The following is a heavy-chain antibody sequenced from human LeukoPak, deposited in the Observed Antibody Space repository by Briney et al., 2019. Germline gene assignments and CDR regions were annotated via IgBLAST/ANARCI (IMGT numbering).Heavy chain of an antibody. Sequence: SETLSLTCSVSGGTIISYYWSWIHQPAGKGPEWIRRIYPTGNTDYNPSLKTRFTMSTDLSKKQFSLRLRSVTAADTAVYYCARLKFYDSTGYSPGYYMDVWGKGTAVTVSS. CDR3: ARLKFYDSTGYSPGYYMDV. CDR1: GGTIISYY. V-gene: IGHV4-4*07. J-gene: IGHJ6*03. D-gene: IGHD3-22*01. CDR2: IYPTGNT.